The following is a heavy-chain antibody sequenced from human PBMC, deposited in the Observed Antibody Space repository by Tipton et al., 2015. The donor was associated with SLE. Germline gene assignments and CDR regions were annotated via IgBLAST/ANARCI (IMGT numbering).Heavy chain of an antibody. V-gene: IGHV4-59*01. Sequence: TLSLTCTVSGGSISSYYWSWIRQPPGKGLEWIGYIYYSGSTNYNPSLKSRVTISVDTSKNQFSLKLSSVTAADTAVYYCAREEGRRITIFGVVTTGGWFDPWGQGTLVTASS. CDR2: IYYSGST. CDR3: AREEGRRITIFGVVTTGGWFDP. D-gene: IGHD3-3*01. J-gene: IGHJ5*02. CDR1: GGSISSYY.